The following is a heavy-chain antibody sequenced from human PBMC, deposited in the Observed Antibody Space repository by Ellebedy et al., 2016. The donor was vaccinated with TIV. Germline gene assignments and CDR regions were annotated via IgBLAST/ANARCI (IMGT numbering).Heavy chain of an antibody. Sequence: PGGSLRLSCATSGFTFDNFAMRWFRKAPGKGLEWVSAITGSGDLTFYADSVKGRFTVSRDTSRNTLYLQMSSLRAEDTAVYYCAKIPVDYNWNYADDYWGQGTLVTVSS. CDR3: AKIPVDYNWNYADDY. D-gene: IGHD1-7*01. CDR1: GFTFDNFA. CDR2: ITGSGDLT. V-gene: IGHV3-23*01. J-gene: IGHJ4*02.